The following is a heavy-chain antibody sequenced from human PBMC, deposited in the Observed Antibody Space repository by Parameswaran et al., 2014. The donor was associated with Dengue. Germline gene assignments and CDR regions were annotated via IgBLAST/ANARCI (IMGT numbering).Heavy chain of an antibody. CDR3: ATSGNVGTKWFDP. CDR2: IFHRGRT. V-gene: IGHV4-39*01. J-gene: IGHJ5*02. D-gene: IGHD3-10*01. Sequence: WIRQPPGKGLESIGIIFHRGRTYYNPSLKSRVTISVDTSKNQFSLNLSSVTAADTAVYYCATSGNVGTKWFDPWGQGNPWVTVSS.